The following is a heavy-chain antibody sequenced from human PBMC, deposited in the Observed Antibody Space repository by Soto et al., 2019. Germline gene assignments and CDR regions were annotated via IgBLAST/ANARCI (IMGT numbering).Heavy chain of an antibody. CDR1: GYTFTGYY. J-gene: IGHJ4*02. D-gene: IGHD3-22*01. CDR3: AREVFPDYYDSSGYYYNPLDY. Sequence: ASVKVSCKASGYTFTGYYMHWVRQAPGQGLEWMGWINPNSGGTNYAQKFQGWVTMTRDTSISTAYMELSRLRSDDTAVYYCAREVFPDYYDSSGYYYNPLDYWGQGTLVTVSS. CDR2: INPNSGGT. V-gene: IGHV1-2*04.